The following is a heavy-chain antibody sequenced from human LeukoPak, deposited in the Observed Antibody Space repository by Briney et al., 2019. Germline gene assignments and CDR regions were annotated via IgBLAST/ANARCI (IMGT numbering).Heavy chain of an antibody. CDR1: GGSIRDYS. D-gene: IGHD2-15*01. CDR2: IYINGTT. Sequence: PSETLSVTCTVSGGSIRDYSWSWLRQPAGKGLEWIGHIYINGTTNYSPSLKSRVTMSVNTSKNQFSLRLNSVTAADTAVYYCAKIFRLRRIDLWGQGTLVTVSS. J-gene: IGHJ5*02. CDR3: AKIFRLRRIDL. V-gene: IGHV4-4*07.